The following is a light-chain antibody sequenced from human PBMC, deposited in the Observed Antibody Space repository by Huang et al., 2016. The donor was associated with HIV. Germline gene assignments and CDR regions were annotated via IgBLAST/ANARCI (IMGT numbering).Light chain of an antibody. J-gene: IGKJ4*01. V-gene: IGKV3-15*01. CDR1: QSIGTN. CDR2: GAS. Sequence: IILTQSPATLSVSPGEGATLPCRASQSIGTNLAWYQQGPGQAPRLLVYGASTRATGVPVRFSGSGSGTQFNLTLSSLQSEDFATYYCQHYSNWPPLTFGGGTKVDI. CDR3: QHYSNWPPLT.